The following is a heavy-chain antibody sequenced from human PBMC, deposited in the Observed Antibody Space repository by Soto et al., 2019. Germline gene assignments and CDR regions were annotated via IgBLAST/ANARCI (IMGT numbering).Heavy chain of an antibody. J-gene: IGHJ4*02. Sequence: PSETLSLTCTVSGDSISARYWSWIRQPAGKGLEWIGRVYNGERTIYNPSLQSRVSMSVDTSKNQFSLKLTSVTAADTAVYFCAREPLAHSYFDSWAQEILVTVSS. CDR2: VYNGERT. CDR1: GDSISARY. V-gene: IGHV4-4*07. CDR3: AREPLAHSYFDS.